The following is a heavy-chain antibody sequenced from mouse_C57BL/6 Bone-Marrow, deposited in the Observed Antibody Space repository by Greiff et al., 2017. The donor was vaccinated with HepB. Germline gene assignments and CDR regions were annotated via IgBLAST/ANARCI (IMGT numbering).Heavy chain of an antibody. J-gene: IGHJ1*03. CDR1: GYTFTSYW. D-gene: IGHD1-1*01. Sequence: QVQLQQPGAELVRPGSSVKLSCKASGYTFTSYWMHWVKQRPIQGLEWIGNIDPSDSETHYNQKFKDKATLTVDKSSSTAYMQLSILTSEDSAVYYCARALYYYGSSYRYFDVWGTGTTVTVSS. CDR2: IDPSDSET. CDR3: ARALYYYGSSYRYFDV. V-gene: IGHV1-52*01.